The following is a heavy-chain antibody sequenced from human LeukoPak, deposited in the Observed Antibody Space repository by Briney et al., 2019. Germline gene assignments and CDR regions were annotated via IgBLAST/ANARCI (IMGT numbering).Heavy chain of an antibody. CDR3: ARDASGSRGLYYIDY. CDR2: ISSSSSTI. D-gene: IGHD3-10*01. J-gene: IGHJ4*02. V-gene: IGHV3-48*01. CDR1: GFTFSSYS. Sequence: PGGSLRLSCAASGFTFSSYSMNWVRQAPGKGLEWVSYISSSSSTIYYADSVKGRFTISRDNAKNSLYLQMNSLRAEDTAVYYCARDASGSRGLYYIDYWGQGTLVTVSS.